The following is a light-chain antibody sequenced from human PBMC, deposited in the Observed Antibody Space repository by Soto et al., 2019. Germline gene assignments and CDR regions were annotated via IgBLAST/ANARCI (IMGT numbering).Light chain of an antibody. J-gene: IGKJ2*01. CDR2: SAS. CDR1: PSVTNDY. Sequence: DIVLTQSPGSLSLSPGQRATLSCRASPSVTNDYLAWYQQKFGQAPRLLIRSASRRATDIPDRFSGSGSGTDFTLTISRLEAEDSAIYFCQQYGQSPRTFGQGTKLEIK. V-gene: IGKV3-20*01. CDR3: QQYGQSPRT.